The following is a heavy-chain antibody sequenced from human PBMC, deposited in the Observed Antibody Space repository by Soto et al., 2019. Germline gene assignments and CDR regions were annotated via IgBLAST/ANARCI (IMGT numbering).Heavy chain of an antibody. V-gene: IGHV4-59*01. CDR3: ARFRRNYFDD. CDR2: IYHIGTT. J-gene: IGHJ4*02. Sequence: SETLSLTCTVSGDSMSPFYWSWIRQPPGKGLEWIGYIYHIGTTTYNPSLKSRVTIPLDSSKSQFSLKLSSVTAADTAVYYCARFRRNYFDDWGQGTLVTVSS. D-gene: IGHD3-10*01. CDR1: GDSMSPFY.